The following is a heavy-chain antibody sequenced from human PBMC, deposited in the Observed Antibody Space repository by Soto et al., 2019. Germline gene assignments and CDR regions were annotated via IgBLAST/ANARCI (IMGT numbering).Heavy chain of an antibody. D-gene: IGHD1-26*01. Sequence: GGSLILSAAASGFTFSGSAMHWVRQASGKGLEWVGRIRSRAHSYATAYAASVKGRFTIXXXDXXXXAYLXMXXLKXEDTAVYYCTRPTSGSDEYSMDVGGQGT. CDR2: IRSRAHSYAT. CDR3: TRPTSGSDEYSMDV. CDR1: GFTFSGSA. V-gene: IGHV3-73*01. J-gene: IGHJ6*02.